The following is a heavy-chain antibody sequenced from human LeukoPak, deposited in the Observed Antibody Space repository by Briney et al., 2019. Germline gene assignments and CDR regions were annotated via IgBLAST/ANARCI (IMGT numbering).Heavy chain of an antibody. D-gene: IGHD4-17*01. CDR1: GGSIGSSSYY. V-gene: IGHV4-39*01. CDR2: IYYSGST. CDR3: ARHMDYGDGDAFDI. Sequence: SETLSLTCTVSGGSIGSSSYYWGWIRQPPGKGLEWIGTIYYSGSTYYNPSLKSRVTISVDTSKNQFSLKLSSVTAADTAVYYCARHMDYGDGDAFDIWGQGTMVTVSS. J-gene: IGHJ3*02.